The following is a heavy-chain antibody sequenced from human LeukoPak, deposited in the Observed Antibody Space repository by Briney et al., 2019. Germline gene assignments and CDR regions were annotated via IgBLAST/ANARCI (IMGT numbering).Heavy chain of an antibody. D-gene: IGHD3-16*01. V-gene: IGHV1-69*13. CDR1: GGTFSRYG. Sequence: ASVKVSCKASGGTFSRYGVSWVRQAPGQGLEWMGGIIVTLGTTNYAQKFQGRVTITADESTSTVYMELSSLRSDDTAVYYCARTQLWLNHYYYYMDVWGKGTTVTVSS. J-gene: IGHJ6*03. CDR3: ARTQLWLNHYYYYMDV. CDR2: IIVTLGTT.